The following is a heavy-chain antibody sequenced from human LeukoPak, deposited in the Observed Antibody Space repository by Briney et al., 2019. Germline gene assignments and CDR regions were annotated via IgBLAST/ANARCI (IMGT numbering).Heavy chain of an antibody. CDR3: AQQVGYCSSGSCYFTY. J-gene: IGHJ1*01. D-gene: IGHD2-15*01. V-gene: IGHV3-30*04. CDR2: ISYDGSNK. Sequence: GGSLRLSCAASGFTFSSYAMHWVRQAPGKGLEWVAVISYDGSNKYYADSVKGRFTISRDKSKNTLSLQMNSLRAEDTAVYYCAQQVGYCSSGSCYFTYWGQGTLVTVSS. CDR1: GFTFSSYA.